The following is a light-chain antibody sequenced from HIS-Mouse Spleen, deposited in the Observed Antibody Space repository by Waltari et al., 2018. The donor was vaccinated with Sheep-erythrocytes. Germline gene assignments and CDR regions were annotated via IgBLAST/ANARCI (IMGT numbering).Light chain of an antibody. CDR2: DVN. J-gene: IGLJ1*01. CDR3: CSYSGSYNHV. V-gene: IGLV2-11*01. CDR1: SSDVGGYNY. Sequence: QSALTQPRSVSGSPGQSATIACTGTSSDVGGYNYVSWYQQHPGKAPKLMIYDVNKRPSAVLHSLSAAKTGNTTSLPISRLQHADEADYYCCSYSGSYNHVFATGTKVTVL.